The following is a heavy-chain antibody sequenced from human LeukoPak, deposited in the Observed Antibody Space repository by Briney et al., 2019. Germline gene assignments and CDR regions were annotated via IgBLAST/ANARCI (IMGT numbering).Heavy chain of an antibody. CDR3: AREGRSSSPMDY. J-gene: IGHJ4*02. Sequence: GESLQISCKGSGYSFNTYWIGWVRQMPGKGLEWMGIIYPGDSDSRYSPSFQGQVTISADKSLSTAYLQWGSLKASDTAMYYCAREGRSSSPMDYWGQGTLVTVSS. D-gene: IGHD6-6*01. CDR1: GYSFNTYW. CDR2: IYPGDSDS. V-gene: IGHV5-51*01.